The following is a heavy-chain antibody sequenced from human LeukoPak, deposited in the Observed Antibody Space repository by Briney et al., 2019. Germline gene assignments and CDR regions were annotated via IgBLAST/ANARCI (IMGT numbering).Heavy chain of an antibody. CDR1: GGSISSYY. CDR3: ARTLYNSSTIALAGTPFFDS. CDR2: IYTSGST. Sequence: SETLSLTCTVSGGSISSYYWSWIRQPAGKGLEWIGRIYTSGSTNYNPSLKSRVPMSVDTSKNQFSLKLSSVTAADTAVYYCARTLYNSSTIALAGTPFFDSWGQGTLVTVSS. J-gene: IGHJ5*01. D-gene: IGHD6-13*01. V-gene: IGHV4-4*07.